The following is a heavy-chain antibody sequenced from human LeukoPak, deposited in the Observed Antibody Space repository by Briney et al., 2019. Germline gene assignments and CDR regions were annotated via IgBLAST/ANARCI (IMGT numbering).Heavy chain of an antibody. J-gene: IGHJ3*02. CDR3: AGDLEPDAFYI. Sequence: GGSLRLSCAASGFPFSSYEMNWVRQAPGKGLEWVSYISNSASSISYADSVKGRFTISRDNAQNSLSLQMNSLRVEDTAVYYCAGDLEPDAFYIWGQGTIVTVSS. CDR1: GFPFSSYE. CDR2: ISNSASSI. V-gene: IGHV3-48*03. D-gene: IGHD1-1*01.